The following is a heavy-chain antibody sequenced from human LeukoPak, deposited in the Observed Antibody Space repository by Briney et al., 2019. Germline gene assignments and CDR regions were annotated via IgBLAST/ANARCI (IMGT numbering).Heavy chain of an antibody. Sequence: PSETLSLTCAVYGGSFSGYYWSWIRQPPGKGLEWIGEINHSGSTNYNPSLKSRVTMSVDTSKNQFSLRLSSVTAADTAVYYCARARYCSGGSCDIYYYYYYGMDVWGQGTTVTVSS. J-gene: IGHJ6*02. CDR3: ARARYCSGGSCDIYYYYYYGMDV. CDR2: INHSGST. D-gene: IGHD2-15*01. CDR1: GGSFSGYY. V-gene: IGHV4-34*01.